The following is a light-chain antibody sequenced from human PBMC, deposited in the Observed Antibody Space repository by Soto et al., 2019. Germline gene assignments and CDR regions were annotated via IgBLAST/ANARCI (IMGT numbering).Light chain of an antibody. V-gene: IGKV3-20*01. J-gene: IGKJ5*01. Sequence: EIVLTQYPGTLSLSPGERATLSCRDSQSVSSSYLAWYQQKPGQAPRLLIYGASSRATGIPDRFSGSGSGTDFTLTISRLEPEDFAVYYCQQYGSSPRITFGQGTRLEIK. CDR2: GAS. CDR1: QSVSSSY. CDR3: QQYGSSPRIT.